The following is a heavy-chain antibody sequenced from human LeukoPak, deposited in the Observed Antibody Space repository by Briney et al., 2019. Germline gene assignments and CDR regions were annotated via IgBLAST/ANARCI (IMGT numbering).Heavy chain of an antibody. CDR1: GFTFGSYE. V-gene: IGHV3-21*01. CDR2: ISSSSSYI. CDR3: ARDRQWPYGMDV. D-gene: IGHD6-19*01. J-gene: IGHJ6*02. Sequence: GGSLRLSCAAFGFTFGSYEMNWVRHAPGRGLEWVSSISSSSSYIYYADSVKGRFTISRDNAKNSLYLQMNSLRAEDTAVYYCARDRQWPYGMDVWGQGTTVTVSS.